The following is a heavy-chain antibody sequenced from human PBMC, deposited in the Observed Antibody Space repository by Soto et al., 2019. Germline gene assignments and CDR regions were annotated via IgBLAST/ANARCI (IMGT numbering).Heavy chain of an antibody. J-gene: IGHJ6*02. D-gene: IGHD3-3*01. CDR2: IKSKTDGGTT. CDR1: GFTFSNAW. V-gene: IGHV3-15*01. CDR3: TTSVDIPIFGVVIIPYYYYGMDV. Sequence: PGGSLRLSXAASGFTFSNAWMSWVRQAPGKGLEWVGRIKSKTDGGTTDYAAPVKGRFTISRDDSKNTLYLQMNSLKTEDTAVYYCTTSVDIPIFGVVIIPYYYYGMDVWGQGTTVTVSS.